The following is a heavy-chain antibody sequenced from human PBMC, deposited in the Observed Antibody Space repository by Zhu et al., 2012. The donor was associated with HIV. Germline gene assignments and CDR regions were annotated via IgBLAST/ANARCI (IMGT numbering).Heavy chain of an antibody. J-gene: IGHJ3*02. V-gene: IGHV4-59*01. CDR3: AGAPDAVDI. CDR2: IYYSGST. Sequence: QVQLQESGPGLVMPSETLSLTCSVSGASINSFFWSWIRQSPGKGLEWIGNIYYSGSTNYNPSLKSRVTISVDRSKKHFSLRLSSVTAADTAVYYCAGAPDAVDIWGQGDNGYRLF. CDR1: GASINSFF.